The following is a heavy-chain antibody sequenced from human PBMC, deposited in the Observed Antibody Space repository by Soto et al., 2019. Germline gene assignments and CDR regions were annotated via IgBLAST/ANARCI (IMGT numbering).Heavy chain of an antibody. Sequence: PGGSLRLSCAASGFTFSSYSMNWVRQAAGKGLEWVSTISSSSSYIYYADSVKGRFTISRDNAKNSLYLQMNILRAENTAVYYCASLIVVVPAAIQYYYYGIDVWGQGTTVTVSS. J-gene: IGHJ6*02. V-gene: IGHV3-21*01. CDR2: ISSSSSYI. CDR1: GFTFSSYS. CDR3: ASLIVVVPAAIQYYYYGIDV. D-gene: IGHD2-2*02.